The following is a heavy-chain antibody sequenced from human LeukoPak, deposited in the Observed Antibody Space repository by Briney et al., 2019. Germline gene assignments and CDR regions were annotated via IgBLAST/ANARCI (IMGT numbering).Heavy chain of an antibody. V-gene: IGHV4-39*01. D-gene: IGHD3-10*01. CDR3: ARRGFTKFLGVPHSWFDP. J-gene: IGHJ5*02. CDR2: IYYTGST. Sequence: PSETLSLTCTVSGGSISSSSYYWGWVRQPPGKGLEWNGSIYYTGSTYYNPSLKSRVTISVDTSKNQFSLKLTSVTAADTAMDYCARRGFTKFLGVPHSWFDPWGQGTLVTVSS. CDR1: GGSISSSSYY.